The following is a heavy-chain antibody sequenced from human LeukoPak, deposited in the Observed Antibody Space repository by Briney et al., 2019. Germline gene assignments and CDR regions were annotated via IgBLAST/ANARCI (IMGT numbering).Heavy chain of an antibody. Sequence: VASVKVSCKASGYTFTSYDINWVRQATGQGLEWMGRIIPILGIANYAQKFQGRVTITADKSTSTAYMELSSLRSEDTAVYYCASVANDYGDYEFGYWGQGTLVTVSS. CDR3: ASVANDYGDYEFGY. CDR1: GYTFTSYD. V-gene: IGHV1-69*04. J-gene: IGHJ4*02. D-gene: IGHD4-17*01. CDR2: IIPILGIA.